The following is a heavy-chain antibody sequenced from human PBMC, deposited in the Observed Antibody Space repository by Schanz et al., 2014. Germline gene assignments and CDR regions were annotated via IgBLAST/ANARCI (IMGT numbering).Heavy chain of an antibody. CDR1: GFTFSNYC. V-gene: IGHV3-33*06. J-gene: IGHJ5*02. Sequence: VQLVESGGGLVQPGGSLRLSCAASGFTFSNYCINWVRQAPGKGLEWVAVIYYDGGLRFCADSVRGRVTISRDNSNNMVYLEMSSVRAEDTAICYGTKWANEGGSGHCHLDLWGQGTRVTVSS. CDR3: TKWANEGGSGHCHLDL. CDR2: IYYDGGLR. D-gene: IGHD1-26*01.